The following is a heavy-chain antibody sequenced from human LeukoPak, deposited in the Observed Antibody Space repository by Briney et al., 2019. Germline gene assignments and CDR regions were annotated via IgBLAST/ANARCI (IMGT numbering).Heavy chain of an antibody. CDR1: GGSFSGYY. CDR3: ARGSASKATTSDGMDV. D-gene: IGHD2/OR15-2a*01. CDR2: INHSGST. Sequence: KSSETLSLTCAVYGGSFSGYYWSWIRQPPGKGLEWIGEINHSGSTNYNPSLKSRVTISVDTSKNQFSLKLSSVTAADTAVYYRARGSASKATTSDGMDVWGQGTTVTVSS. J-gene: IGHJ6*02. V-gene: IGHV4-34*01.